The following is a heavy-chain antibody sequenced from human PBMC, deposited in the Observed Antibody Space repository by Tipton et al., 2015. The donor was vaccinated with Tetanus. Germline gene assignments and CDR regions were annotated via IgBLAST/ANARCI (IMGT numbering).Heavy chain of an antibody. J-gene: IGHJ6*02. CDR3: ARAEYSSGWFSTDRDYYYGMDV. V-gene: IGHV4-61*01. CDR2: IYYSGST. D-gene: IGHD6-19*01. Sequence: TLSLTCTVSGGSVSSGSYYWSWIRQPPGKGLEWIGYIYYSGSTNSNPSLKSRVTISVDTSKNQFSLKLSSVTAADTAVYYCARAEYSSGWFSTDRDYYYGMDVWGQGTTVTVSS. CDR1: GGSVSSGSYY.